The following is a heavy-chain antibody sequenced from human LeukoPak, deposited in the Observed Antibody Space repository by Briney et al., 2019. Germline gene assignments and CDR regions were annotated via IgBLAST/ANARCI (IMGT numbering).Heavy chain of an antibody. J-gene: IGHJ4*02. CDR1: GGSISSSSCY. CDR3: ARHDSSGYYIISPYFDY. Sequence: SETLSLTCTVSGGSISSSSCYWGWIRQPPGKGLEWIGSIYYSGSTYYNPSLKSRVTISVDTSKNQFSLKLSSVTAADTAVYYCARHDSSGYYIISPYFDYWGQGTLVTVSS. V-gene: IGHV4-39*01. D-gene: IGHD3-22*01. CDR2: IYYSGST.